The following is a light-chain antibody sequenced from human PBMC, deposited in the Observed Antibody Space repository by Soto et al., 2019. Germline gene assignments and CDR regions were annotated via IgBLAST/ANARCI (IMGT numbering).Light chain of an antibody. Sequence: QSALTQPASVSGSPGQSITISCTGTSSDVGGYKYVSWYQHHPGKAPKLLIYDVTNRPSGVSNRFSGSKSGNTASLTISGLQAEDEADDYCSSYTSNTTGVFGGGTKVTVL. CDR3: SSYTSNTTGV. J-gene: IGLJ3*02. V-gene: IGLV2-14*03. CDR2: DVT. CDR1: SSDVGGYKY.